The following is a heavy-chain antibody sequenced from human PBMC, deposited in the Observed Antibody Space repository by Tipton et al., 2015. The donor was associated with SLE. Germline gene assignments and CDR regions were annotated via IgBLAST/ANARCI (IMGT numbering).Heavy chain of an antibody. J-gene: IGHJ3*02. CDR2: ISGSGDNT. V-gene: IGHV3-23*01. Sequence: SLRLSCAASGFTFSSYAMSWVRQAPGKGLEWVSAISGSGDNTYYADSVKGRFTISRDNSKNTLYLQMNSLRAEDTAVYYCAREGEGGGFDIWGQGTMVTVSS. D-gene: IGHD2-15*01. CDR1: GFTFSSYA. CDR3: AREGEGGGFDI.